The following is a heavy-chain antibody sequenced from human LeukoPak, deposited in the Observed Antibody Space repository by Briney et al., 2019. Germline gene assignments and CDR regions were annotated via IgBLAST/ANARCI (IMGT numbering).Heavy chain of an antibody. D-gene: IGHD3-22*01. Sequence: SETLSLTCAVSGGTFSGYYWTWIRQTPAKGLEWIGEMNPSGSTSYNPSLKSRVAISVDTSKNPFSLKLSSVTAADMAVYYCARGRQDVTMIVVVMTAVSYYLDVWGKGTTVTVS. CDR2: MNPSGST. J-gene: IGHJ6*03. CDR3: ARGRQDVTMIVVVMTAVSYYLDV. V-gene: IGHV4-34*08. CDR1: GGTFSGYY.